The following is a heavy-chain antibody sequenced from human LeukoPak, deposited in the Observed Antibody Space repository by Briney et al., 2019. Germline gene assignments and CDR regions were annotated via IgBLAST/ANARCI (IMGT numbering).Heavy chain of an antibody. Sequence: SETLSLTCAVYGGSFSGYYWSWIRQPPGKGLEWIGEINHSGSTNYNPSLKSRVTISVDTSKNQFSLKLSSVTAADTAVYYCARGKYYYGSGSYCTPYYFDYWGQGTLVTVSS. V-gene: IGHV4-34*01. J-gene: IGHJ4*02. CDR3: ARGKYYYGSGSYCTPYYFDY. D-gene: IGHD3-10*01. CDR1: GGSFSGYY. CDR2: INHSGST.